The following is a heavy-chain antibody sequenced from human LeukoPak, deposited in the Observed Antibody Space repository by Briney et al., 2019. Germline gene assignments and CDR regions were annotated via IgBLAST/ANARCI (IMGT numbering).Heavy chain of an antibody. CDR3: ATPFRVSYGRYWYFDL. CDR2: IMPLFGTA. V-gene: IGHV1-69*06. CDR1: GGTFSRND. Sequence: SVKVSCKASGGTFSRNDISWVRQAPGQGLEWMGGIMPLFGTAKNAHKFQGRVTITADKSTSTAYMELSSLRSEDTAVYYCATPFRVSYGRYWYFDLWGRGTLVTVSS. J-gene: IGHJ2*01. D-gene: IGHD5-18*01.